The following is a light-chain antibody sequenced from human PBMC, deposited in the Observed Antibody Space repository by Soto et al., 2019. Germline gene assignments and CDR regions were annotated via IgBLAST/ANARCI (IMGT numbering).Light chain of an antibody. CDR2: AAS. Sequence: AIRMTQSPSSFSASTGDRVTITCRASQGISSYLAWYQQKPGKAPKLLIYAASTLQSGVPSRFSVSGSGTDFTLTISCLQSEDFATYYCQQYYSYPLTFRQGTKVEIK. CDR1: QGISSY. J-gene: IGKJ1*01. V-gene: IGKV1-8*01. CDR3: QQYYSYPLT.